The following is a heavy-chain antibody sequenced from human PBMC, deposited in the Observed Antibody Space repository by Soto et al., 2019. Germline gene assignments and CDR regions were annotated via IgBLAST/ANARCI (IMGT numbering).Heavy chain of an antibody. CDR2: IYSRGST. CDR1: GGSISSGGYY. CDR3: ARDNSQFYNYAWGSYRPRGWFDP. V-gene: IGHV4-61*08. D-gene: IGHD3-16*02. J-gene: IGHJ5*02. Sequence: PSETLSLTCSVSGGSISSGGYYWSWIRQSPGKGLEWIGYIYSRGSTNYTPSLKSRVTISVDTSKNQFSLKLSSVTAADTAIYYCARDNSQFYNYAWGSYRPRGWFDPWGQGTLVTVSS.